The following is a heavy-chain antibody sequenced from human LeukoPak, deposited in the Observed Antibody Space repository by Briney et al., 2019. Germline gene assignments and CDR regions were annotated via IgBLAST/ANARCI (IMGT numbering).Heavy chain of an antibody. CDR3: VKGIRGYYYNMEV. CDR2: ISSSSSTI. D-gene: IGHD2-2*01. Sequence: GGSLRLSCAASGFTFSSYSMNWVRQAPGKGLEWVSYISSSSSTIYYADSVKGRFTISRDNAKNSLYLQMNSLSAEDTAIYYCVKGIRGYYYNMEVWGQGTTVTVSS. J-gene: IGHJ6*02. CDR1: GFTFSSYS. V-gene: IGHV3-48*04.